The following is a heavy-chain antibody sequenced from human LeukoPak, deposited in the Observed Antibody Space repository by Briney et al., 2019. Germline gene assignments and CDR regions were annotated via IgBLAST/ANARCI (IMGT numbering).Heavy chain of an antibody. D-gene: IGHD1-26*01. CDR3: ATGRTWWDLLNY. V-gene: IGHV1-24*01. CDR2: LDPEAGEM. Sequence: GASVKVSRKVSGHTLTELSLHWVRQAPGKGLEWMGGLDPEAGEMIYSQKFQGRVTMTEDTSTDIAYMEMSSLRSEDTAVYYCATGRTWWDLLNYWGQGTLVTVSS. CDR1: GHTLTELS. J-gene: IGHJ4*02.